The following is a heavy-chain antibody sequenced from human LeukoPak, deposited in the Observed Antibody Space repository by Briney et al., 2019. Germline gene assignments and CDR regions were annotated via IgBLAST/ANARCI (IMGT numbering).Heavy chain of an antibody. CDR1: GGSISSGGYY. V-gene: IGHV4-31*03. CDR3: AKLGPYYYYMDV. D-gene: IGHD1-26*01. Sequence: SETLSLTCTVSGGSISSGGYYWSWIRQHPGEGLEWIGYIYYSGSTYYNPSLKSRVTISVDTSKNQFSLKLSSVTAADTAVYYCAKLGPYYYYMDVWGKGTTVTV. J-gene: IGHJ6*03. CDR2: IYYSGST.